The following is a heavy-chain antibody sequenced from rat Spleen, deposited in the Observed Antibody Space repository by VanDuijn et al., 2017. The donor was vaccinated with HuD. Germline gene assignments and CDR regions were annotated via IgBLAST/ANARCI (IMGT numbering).Heavy chain of an antibody. J-gene: IGHJ4*01. CDR2: ITHTGDNT. V-gene: IGHV5-31*01. D-gene: IGHD1-1*01. CDR3: TRGGEPRY. Sequence: EVQLAESGGGLVQPGRSLKLSCVASGFTFNNYWMTWIRQAPGKGLEWVASITHTGDNTYYPDSMKGRFSLSRDNAKSTLYLQMNSLRSEDTATYYCTRGGEPRYWGQGASVTVSS. CDR1: GFTFNNYW.